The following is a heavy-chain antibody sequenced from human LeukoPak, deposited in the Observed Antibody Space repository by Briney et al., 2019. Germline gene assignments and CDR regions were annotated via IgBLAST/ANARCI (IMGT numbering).Heavy chain of an antibody. J-gene: IGHJ4*02. CDR1: GGSISSGSYY. CDR3: ARTAIAGRQYYFDY. V-gene: IGHV4-61*02. Sequence: SQTLSLTCTVSGGSISSGSYYWSWIRQPAGKGLEWIGRIYTSGSTNYNPSLKSRVTISVDTSKNQFSLKLSSVTAADTAVYYCARTAIAGRQYYFDYWGQGTLVTVSS. D-gene: IGHD2-2*02. CDR2: IYTSGST.